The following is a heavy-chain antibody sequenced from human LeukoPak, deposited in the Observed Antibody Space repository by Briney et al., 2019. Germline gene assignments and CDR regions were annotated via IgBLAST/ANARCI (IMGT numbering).Heavy chain of an antibody. J-gene: IGHJ4*02. D-gene: IGHD6-13*01. Sequence: GSLRLSCAASGFTVSSNYMSWVRQAPGKGLVWVSRITSDGSSTSYADSVKGRFTISRDNAKNTLYLQLNSLRVDDAAMYYCAKRSSSWYYFDSWGQGALVTASS. CDR3: AKRSSSWYYFDS. V-gene: IGHV3-74*01. CDR1: GFTVSSNY. CDR2: ITSDGSST.